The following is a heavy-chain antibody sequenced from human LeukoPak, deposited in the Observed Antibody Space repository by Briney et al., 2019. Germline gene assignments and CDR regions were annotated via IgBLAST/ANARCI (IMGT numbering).Heavy chain of an antibody. D-gene: IGHD3-10*01. CDR3: ARGRSITLLRGVAMSDGFDI. V-gene: IGHV3-48*03. CDR2: ISSSGSTI. J-gene: IGHJ3*02. CDR1: GFTFSSYE. Sequence: GGSLRLSCAASGFTFSSYEMNWVRQAPGEGLEWVSYISSSGSTIDYADSVKGRFTISRDNAKKSLYLQMNSLRAEDTAVYYCARGRSITLLRGVAMSDGFDIWGQGAMVAVSS.